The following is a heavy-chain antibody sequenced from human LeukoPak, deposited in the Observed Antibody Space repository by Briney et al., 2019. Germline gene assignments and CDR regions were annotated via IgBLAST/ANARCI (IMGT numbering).Heavy chain of an antibody. V-gene: IGHV1-2*02. D-gene: IGHD2-2*01. CDR2: INPNSGGT. CDR3: ARDDYIVVVPAATTNWFDP. J-gene: IGHJ5*02. CDR1: GYTFTGYY. Sequence: ASVKVSCKASGYTFTGYYMHWVRQAPGQGLEWMGWINPNSGGTNYAQKFQGRVTMTRDTSISTAYMELSRLRSDDTAVYYCARDDYIVVVPAATTNWFDPWGQGTLVTVSS.